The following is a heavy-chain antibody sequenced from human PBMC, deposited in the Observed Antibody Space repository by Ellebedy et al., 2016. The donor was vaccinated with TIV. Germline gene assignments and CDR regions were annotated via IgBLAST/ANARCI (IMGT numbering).Heavy chain of an antibody. CDR3: ARDRDDYGDYVGY. V-gene: IGHV3-11*01. CDR2: IDTGGTVK. CDR1: GFTFSDYY. J-gene: IGHJ4*02. D-gene: IGHD4-17*01. Sequence: GESLKISXAASGFTFSDYYMSWIRQAPGKGPEHLSYIDTGGTVKYYADSVRGRFTISRDNAKNSLSLQMNSLRVEDTAVYYCARDRDDYGDYVGYWGQGTRVTVSS.